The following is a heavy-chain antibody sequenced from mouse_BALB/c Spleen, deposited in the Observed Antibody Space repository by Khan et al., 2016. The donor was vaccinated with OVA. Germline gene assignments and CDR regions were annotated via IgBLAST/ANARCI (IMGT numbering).Heavy chain of an antibody. Sequence: EVQLVESGGDLVKPGGSLKLSCAASGSTFSSYSMSWVRQIPDKRLEWVATMSSGGDYTYYPDSVKGRFTISRDNAKNTLYLQISSLKSEDTAMYYGASHLTGSFAYWGQGTLVTVSA. CDR2: MSSGGDYT. J-gene: IGHJ3*01. D-gene: IGHD4-1*01. CDR3: ASHLTGSFAY. CDR1: GSTFSSYS. V-gene: IGHV5-6*01.